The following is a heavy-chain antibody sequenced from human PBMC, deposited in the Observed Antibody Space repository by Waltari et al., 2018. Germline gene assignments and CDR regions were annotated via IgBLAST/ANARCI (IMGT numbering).Heavy chain of an antibody. CDR1: GYTFTGYY. J-gene: IGHJ4*02. D-gene: IGHD6-13*01. Sequence: QVQLVQSGAEVQKPGASVTVSCMASGYTFTGYYIHWVRQSPGQGLEWMGRINPNSGGTNYAQKFQGRVTMTRDTSISTAYMELSRLRSDDTAVYYCARPAGNDYFDYWGQGTLVTVSS. CDR3: ARPAGNDYFDY. V-gene: IGHV1-2*06. CDR2: INPNSGGT.